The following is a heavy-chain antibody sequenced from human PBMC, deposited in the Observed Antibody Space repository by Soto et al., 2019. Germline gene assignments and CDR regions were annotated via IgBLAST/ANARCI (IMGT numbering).Heavy chain of an antibody. CDR2: IYYSGST. J-gene: IGHJ4*02. D-gene: IGHD3-10*01. Sequence: SETLSLTCTVSGGSMSSSTYYWGWIRQPPGMGLEWIGSIYYSGSTYYNPSLKSRVTISVDTSKNQFSLKLSSVTAADTAVFYCARHTWRGYYFDYWGQGTLVTVSS. CDR1: GGSMSSSTYY. CDR3: ARHTWRGYYFDY. V-gene: IGHV4-39*01.